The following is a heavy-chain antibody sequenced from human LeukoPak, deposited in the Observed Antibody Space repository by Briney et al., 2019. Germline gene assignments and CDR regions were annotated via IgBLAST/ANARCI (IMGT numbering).Heavy chain of an antibody. Sequence: SETLSLTCTVSGGSISRRSYYWGWIRQPPGKGLEWIGSIHYSGSTDYNPSLMSRVTISVDTSENQFSLKLSSVTAADTAVYYCARQLTVSRGVMLLRDPHYFDNWGQGTLVTVSS. CDR1: GGSISRRSYY. V-gene: IGHV4-39*01. CDR2: IHYSGST. J-gene: IGHJ4*02. D-gene: IGHD3-10*01. CDR3: ARQLTVSRGVMLLRDPHYFDN.